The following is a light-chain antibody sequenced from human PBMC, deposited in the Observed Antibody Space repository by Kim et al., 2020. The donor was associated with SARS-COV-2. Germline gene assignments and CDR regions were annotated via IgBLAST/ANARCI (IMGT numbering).Light chain of an antibody. CDR3: QQYGSSPRT. J-gene: IGKJ1*01. CDR2: GAS. Sequence: PGQRATLSCRASQTINSGYLAWYQPKPGQTPRLLIYGASNRATGIPDRFGGSGSGTDFTLTISRLEPEDFAMYYCQQYGSSPRTFGQGTKVDIK. CDR1: QTINSGY. V-gene: IGKV3-20*01.